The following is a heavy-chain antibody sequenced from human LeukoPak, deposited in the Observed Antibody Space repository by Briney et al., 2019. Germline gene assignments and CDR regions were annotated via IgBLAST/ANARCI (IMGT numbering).Heavy chain of an antibody. CDR1: GDSFSSNSAA. CDR2: TYYRSKWYN. V-gene: IGHV6-1*01. Sequence: SQTLSLTCALSGDSFSSNSAAWHRIRQSPSRGLEWLGRTYYRSKWYNDYAVSVKSRITINPDTSRNQFSLQLESVTPDDTAMYYCTRTGMFADSWGQGTLVTVSS. D-gene: IGHD3-10*02. J-gene: IGHJ4*02. CDR3: TRTGMFADS.